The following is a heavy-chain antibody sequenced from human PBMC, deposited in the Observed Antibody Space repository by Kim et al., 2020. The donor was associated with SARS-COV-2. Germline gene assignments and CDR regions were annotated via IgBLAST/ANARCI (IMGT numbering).Heavy chain of an antibody. D-gene: IGHD3-16*02. Sequence: ASVKVSCKASGYTFTSYAMHWVRQAPGQRLEWMGWINAVNGKTKYSQKFQGRVTITRDTSASTAYMELSSLRSEDTAVYYCARGIGYYDCGWGSYRSPDPFDIWGQGTMVTVSS. CDR1: GYTFTSYA. CDR2: INAVNGKT. J-gene: IGHJ3*02. CDR3: ARGIGYYDCGWGSYRSPDPFDI. V-gene: IGHV1-3*01.